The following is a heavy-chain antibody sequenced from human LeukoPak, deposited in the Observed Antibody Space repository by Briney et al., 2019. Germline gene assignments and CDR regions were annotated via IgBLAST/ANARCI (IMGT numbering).Heavy chain of an antibody. D-gene: IGHD6-6*01. J-gene: IGHJ4*02. Sequence: GGSLRLSCAASGFAFSSYGIHWVRQAPGKGLEWVTFIQNDGTNKWYADSVKGRFTISRDNAKNTMYLQMNSLRAEDTAVYYCARATYSSSEVDYWGQGTLVTVSS. CDR1: GFAFSSYG. CDR2: IQNDGTNK. CDR3: ARATYSSSEVDY. V-gene: IGHV3-30*02.